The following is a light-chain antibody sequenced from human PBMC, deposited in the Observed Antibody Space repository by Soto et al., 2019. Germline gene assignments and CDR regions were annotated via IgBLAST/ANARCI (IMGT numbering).Light chain of an antibody. V-gene: IGLV2-11*01. CDR2: DVS. Sequence: ALTQPRSVSGSPGQSVTISCTGTSSDVGAYNYVSWYQQHPGKVPKLMIYDVSRRPSGVPDRFSGSKSGNTASLTISGLQADDEADYYCCSYAGSYTLVFGGGTKLTVL. CDR1: SSDVGAYNY. J-gene: IGLJ3*02. CDR3: CSYAGSYTLV.